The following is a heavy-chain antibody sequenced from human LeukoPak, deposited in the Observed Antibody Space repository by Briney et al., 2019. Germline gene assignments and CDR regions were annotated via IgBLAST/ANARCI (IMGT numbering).Heavy chain of an antibody. J-gene: IGHJ4*02. CDR2: IFHSEST. D-gene: IGHD3-3*01. V-gene: IGHV4-4*02. CDR3: AREIFGARAFEY. CDR1: GVSISTNTW. Sequence: PSGTLSLTCAVSGVSISTNTWWSWVRQPPGKGLEWIGEIFHSESTNYNPSLQSRLTISLDKSQNQFSLRLTSMTAADTAVYYCAREIFGARAFEYWGQGILVTVSS.